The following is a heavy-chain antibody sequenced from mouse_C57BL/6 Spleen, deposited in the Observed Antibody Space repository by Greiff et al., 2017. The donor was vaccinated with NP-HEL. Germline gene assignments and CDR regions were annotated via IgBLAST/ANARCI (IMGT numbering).Heavy chain of an antibody. V-gene: IGHV1-55*01. J-gene: IGHJ4*01. CDR1: GYTFTSYW. CDR2: IYPGSGST. Sequence: QVQLKQPGAELVKPGASVKMSCKASGYTFTSYWITWVKQRPGQGLEWIGDIYPGSGSTNYNEKFKSKATLTVDTSSSTAYMQLSSLTSEDSAVYYCARMGRRLYAMDYWGQGTSVTVSS. CDR3: ARMGRRLYAMDY.